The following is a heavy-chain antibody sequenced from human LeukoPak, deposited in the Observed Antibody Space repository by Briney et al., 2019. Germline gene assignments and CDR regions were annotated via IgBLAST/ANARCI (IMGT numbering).Heavy chain of an antibody. V-gene: IGHV4-59*01. J-gene: IGHJ5*02. CDR2: IYYSGST. CDR3: ARVDGDWYDP. Sequence: SETLSLTCTVSGGSISIYYWTWIRQPPGKGLEWIGYIYYSGSTNYNPSLKSRVTISVDTSKNQFSLKLSSVTAADTAVYYCARVDGDWYDPWGEGTMVTVCS. D-gene: IGHD2-2*03. CDR1: GGSISIYY.